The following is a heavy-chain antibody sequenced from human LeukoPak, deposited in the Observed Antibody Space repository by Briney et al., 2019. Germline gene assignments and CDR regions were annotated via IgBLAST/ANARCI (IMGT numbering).Heavy chain of an antibody. CDR1: GFTFGDYW. CDR2: IKQDGSEN. Sequence: GGSLRLSCEASGFTFGDYWMTWVRQAPGKGLEGVANIKQDGSENHYVDSVKGRFTISRDNAKNSLYLQMNSLRAEDTAVYYCATYRRHFDWLLSDIWGLGTMVTVSS. J-gene: IGHJ3*02. CDR3: ATYRRHFDWLLSDI. V-gene: IGHV3-7*05. D-gene: IGHD3-9*01.